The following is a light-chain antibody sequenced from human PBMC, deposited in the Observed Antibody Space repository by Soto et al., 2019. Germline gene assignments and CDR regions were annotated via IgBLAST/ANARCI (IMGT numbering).Light chain of an antibody. J-gene: IGKJ1*01. CDR2: DAS. Sequence: DIQLTQSPSTLSASVGDRVTITCRASQGITGWLAWYQQKPGKAPKLLIFDASTLESGVPPRFTGSGSGTEFTLSISNLQPDAVATYYCQQYQRYWTFGQGTKVEVK. CDR3: QQYQRYWT. V-gene: IGKV1-5*01. CDR1: QGITGW.